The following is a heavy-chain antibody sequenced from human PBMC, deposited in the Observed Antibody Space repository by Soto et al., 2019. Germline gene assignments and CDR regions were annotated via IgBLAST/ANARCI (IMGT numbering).Heavy chain of an antibody. J-gene: IGHJ6*02. CDR2: INPNSGGT. Sequence: ASVKVSCKASGYTFTGYYMHWVRQAPGQGLEWMGWINPNSGGTNYAQKFQGWVTMTRDTSISTAYMELSRLRSDDTAVYYCERDRAGSSQLIYYGMDVWGQGNTVTVS. D-gene: IGHD1-1*01. CDR3: ERDRAGSSQLIYYGMDV. CDR1: GYTFTGYY. V-gene: IGHV1-2*04.